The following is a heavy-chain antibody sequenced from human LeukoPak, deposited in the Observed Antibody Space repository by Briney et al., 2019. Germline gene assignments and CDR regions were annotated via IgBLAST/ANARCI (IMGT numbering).Heavy chain of an antibody. D-gene: IGHD3-22*01. CDR1: GYTFTSYY. J-gene: IGHJ3*02. V-gene: IGHV1-46*01. Sequence: ASVKVSCKASGYTFTSYYMHWVRQAPGQGLEWMGIINPSGGSTSYAQKFQGRVTMTRDTSTSTVYMELSSLRSEDTAVYYCARDVYYYDSSGYQGGAFDIRGQGTMVTVSS. CDR3: ARDVYYYDSSGYQGGAFDI. CDR2: INPSGGST.